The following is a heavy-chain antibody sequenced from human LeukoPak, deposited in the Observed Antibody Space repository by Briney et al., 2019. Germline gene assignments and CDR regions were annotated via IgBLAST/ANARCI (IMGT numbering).Heavy chain of an antibody. Sequence: GGSQRLSCAASGFTFSSYSMNWVRQAPGKGLEWVSSIDTSTTYMTYADSVKGRFTISRDNARNSLYLQMNSLRAEDTAVYYCARKSAGFDYWGQGTLVTVSS. CDR1: GFTFSSYS. J-gene: IGHJ4*02. CDR3: ARKSAGFDY. CDR2: IDTSTTYM. V-gene: IGHV3-21*01.